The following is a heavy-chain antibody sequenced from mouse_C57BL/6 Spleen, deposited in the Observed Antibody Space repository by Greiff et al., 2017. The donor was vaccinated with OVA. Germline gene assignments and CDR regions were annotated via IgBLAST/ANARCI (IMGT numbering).Heavy chain of an antibody. D-gene: IGHD1-1*01. CDR2: IWGDGST. CDR3: AKPITTVVAGDYAMDY. J-gene: IGHJ4*01. Sequence: VQWVESGPGLVAPSQSLSITCTVSGFSLTSYGLSWVRQPPGKGLEWLGVIWGDGSTNYHSALISRLSISKDNSKSQVFLKLNSLQTDDTATYYCAKPITTVVAGDYAMDYWGQGTSVTVSS. V-gene: IGHV2-3*01. CDR1: GFSLTSYG.